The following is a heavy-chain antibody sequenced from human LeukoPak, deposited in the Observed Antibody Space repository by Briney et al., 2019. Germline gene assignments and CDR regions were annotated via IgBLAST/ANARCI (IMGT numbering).Heavy chain of an antibody. J-gene: IGHJ3*01. Sequence: GGSLRLSCAVSGSSVKRNYMSWARRAPGIGLEWVSVSYSGGDTYYADYVKGRFTISRDNSKNTVYLQMNHLRPEDTAVYYCARLDDSNSRRPENDASDVWGQGTTVTVSS. V-gene: IGHV3-66*02. D-gene: IGHD3-22*01. CDR2: SYSGGDT. CDR3: ARLDDSNSRRPENDASDV. CDR1: GSSVKRNY.